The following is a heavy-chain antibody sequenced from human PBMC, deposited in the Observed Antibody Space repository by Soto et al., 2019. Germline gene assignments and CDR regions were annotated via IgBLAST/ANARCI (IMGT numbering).Heavy chain of an antibody. Sequence: QVQLVESGGGLVKPGGSLRLSCAASGFTFSDYYMSWIRQAPGKGLEWVSYISSSSSYTNYADSVKGRFTISRDNAKNSLYLQMNSLRAEDTAVYYCARVWVGATPYFDYWGQGTLVTVSS. D-gene: IGHD1-26*01. V-gene: IGHV3-11*06. CDR1: GFTFSDYY. CDR2: ISSSSSYT. J-gene: IGHJ4*02. CDR3: ARVWVGATPYFDY.